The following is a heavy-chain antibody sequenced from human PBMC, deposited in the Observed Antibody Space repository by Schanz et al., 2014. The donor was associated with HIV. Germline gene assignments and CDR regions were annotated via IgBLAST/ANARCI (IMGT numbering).Heavy chain of an antibody. V-gene: IGHV1-46*04. D-gene: IGHD2-21*02. CDR3: ARDFNIGDQYYFDP. CDR2: INPSGAGT. Sequence: QVQLVQSGAEVRKPGSSVKVSCKASGGTFGSYAISWVRQAPGQGLEWMGMINPSGAGTTYARKLQGRVTMTRDTSTSTVYMHLSSLRSDDTAVYFCARDFNIGDQYYFDPWGQGTLVTVSS. CDR1: GGTFGSYA. J-gene: IGHJ4*02.